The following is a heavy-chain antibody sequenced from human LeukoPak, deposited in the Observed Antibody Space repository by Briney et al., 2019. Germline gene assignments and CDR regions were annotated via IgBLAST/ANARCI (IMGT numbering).Heavy chain of an antibody. J-gene: IGHJ4*02. CDR3: ARDGLDGYSYGSLDY. CDR1: GGTFSSYT. CDR2: IIPILGIA. D-gene: IGHD5-18*01. V-gene: IGHV1-69*04. Sequence: SVKVSCKASGGTFSSYTISWVRQAPGQGLEWMGRIIPILGIANYAQKFQGRVTITADISTSTAYMELSSLRSEDTAVYYCARDGLDGYSYGSLDYWGQGTLVTVSS.